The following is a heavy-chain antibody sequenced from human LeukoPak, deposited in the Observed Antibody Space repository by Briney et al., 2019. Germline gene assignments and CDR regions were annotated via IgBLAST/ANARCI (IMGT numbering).Heavy chain of an antibody. CDR2: ISAYNGDT. J-gene: IGHJ3*02. CDR1: GCTFTSYG. V-gene: IGHV1-18*01. CDR3: ARGLQENLAWLQAFSAFDI. D-gene: IGHD6-19*01. Sequence: ASVKVSCKASGCTFTSYGISWVRQAPGQGLEWMGWISAYNGDTNYAQKLQGRVTMTTDTSTSTAYMELRSLRSDDTAVYYCARGLQENLAWLQAFSAFDIWGQGTVVTVSS.